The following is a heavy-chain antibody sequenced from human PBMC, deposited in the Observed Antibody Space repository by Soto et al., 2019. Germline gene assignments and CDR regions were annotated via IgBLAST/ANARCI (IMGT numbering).Heavy chain of an antibody. CDR1: GGSISSGVYY. CDR3: ASGKKERRMADYYYGMDV. J-gene: IGHJ6*02. CDR2: IYYSGST. Sequence: SETLSLTCTVSGGSISSGVYYWSWIRQPPGKGLEWIGYIYYSGSTNYNPSLKSRVTISVDKSKNQFSLKLSSVTAADTAVYYCASGKKERRMADYYYGMDVWGQGTTVTVSS. V-gene: IGHV4-30-4*01. D-gene: IGHD1-1*01.